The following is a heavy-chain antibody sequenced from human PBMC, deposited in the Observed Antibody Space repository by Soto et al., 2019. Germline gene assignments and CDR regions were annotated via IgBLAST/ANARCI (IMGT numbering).Heavy chain of an antibody. V-gene: IGHV3-23*01. Sequence: GGSLRLSCAASGFTFSSCAMGWVRQAPGKGLVWVLDIIDSGVSTYYADSVKGRFTISRDNSKSTLYLQMNSLRAEYSALYYCAKGRSYYYYYGVDVWGQGTTVTVSS. CDR2: IIDSGVST. CDR1: GFTFSSCA. CDR3: AKGRSYYYYYGVDV. J-gene: IGHJ6*02.